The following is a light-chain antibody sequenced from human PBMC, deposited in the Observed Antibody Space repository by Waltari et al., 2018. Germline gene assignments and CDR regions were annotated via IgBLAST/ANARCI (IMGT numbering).Light chain of an antibody. CDR2: DVS. V-gene: IGLV2-11*01. CDR1: SSDVGGYNY. J-gene: IGLJ3*02. Sequence: QSALTQLRSVSGSPGQSVTISCTGTSSDVGGYNYVSWHQQHPGKAPKLMIYDVSKRPSGVPDRFSGSKSGNTASLTISGLQAEDEADYYCCSYAGSYTWVFGGGTKLTVL. CDR3: CSYAGSYTWV.